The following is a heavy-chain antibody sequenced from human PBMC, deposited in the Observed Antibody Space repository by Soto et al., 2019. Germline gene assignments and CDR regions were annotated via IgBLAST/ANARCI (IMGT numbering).Heavy chain of an antibody. CDR3: ARHRTSSRRHFDY. Sequence: PSETLSLTCTVSGASIIPISHYWGWIRQPPGKGLEWIGTVYYSGSTYYNPSLQSRVAISVDTSKNQFSLKLSSVTAADTAVYYCARHRTSSRRHFDYWGQGTLVTVSS. D-gene: IGHD6-6*01. CDR2: VYYSGST. CDR1: GASIIPISHY. J-gene: IGHJ4*02. V-gene: IGHV4-39*01.